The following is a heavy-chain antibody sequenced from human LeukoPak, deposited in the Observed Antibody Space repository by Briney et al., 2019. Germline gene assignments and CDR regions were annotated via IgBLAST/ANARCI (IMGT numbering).Heavy chain of an antibody. D-gene: IGHD4-23*01. V-gene: IGHV3-7*01. CDR1: GFTFSAYW. CDR2: IKQDGSEK. CDR3: AGDSLDYGGNLRLGAFDI. Sequence: PGGSLRLSCAASGFTFSAYWMTWVRQAPGKGLEWVANIKQDGSEKYYVDSVKGRFTISRDNAKNSLYLQMNSLRAEDTAVYYCAGDSLDYGGNLRLGAFDIWGQGTMVTVSS. J-gene: IGHJ3*02.